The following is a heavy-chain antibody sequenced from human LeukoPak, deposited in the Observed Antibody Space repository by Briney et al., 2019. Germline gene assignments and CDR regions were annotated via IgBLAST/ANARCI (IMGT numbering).Heavy chain of an antibody. J-gene: IGHJ4*02. V-gene: IGHV1-46*01. CDR3: AREESMTVDY. CDR2: INPSGGST. Sequence: ASVKVSCKGSGYTFTSYYMHWGGTAPGQGLGWMGIINPSGGSTSYAQKFQGRVTMTRDTSTSTVYMELSSLRSEDTAVYYCAREESMTVDYWGQGTLVTVSS. D-gene: IGHD3-22*01. CDR1: GYTFTSYY.